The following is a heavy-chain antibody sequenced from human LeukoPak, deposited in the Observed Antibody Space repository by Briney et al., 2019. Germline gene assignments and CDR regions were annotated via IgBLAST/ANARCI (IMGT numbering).Heavy chain of an antibody. CDR3: ARTPGIAVAGGYFDY. J-gene: IGHJ4*02. V-gene: IGHV1-18*01. Sequence: ASVKVSCKASGYTFTTYGISWVRQAPGQGLEWMGWVSVYNGNKKYAQELQGRVTMTTDTSTSTAYMELRSPRSDDTAVYYCARTPGIAVAGGYFDYWGQGTLVTVSS. CDR2: VSVYNGNK. CDR1: GYTFTTYG. D-gene: IGHD6-19*01.